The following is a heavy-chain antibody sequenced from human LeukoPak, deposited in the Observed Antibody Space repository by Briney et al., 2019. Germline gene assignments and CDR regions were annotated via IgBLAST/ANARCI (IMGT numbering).Heavy chain of an antibody. V-gene: IGHV1-46*01. CDR1: GYTFTSYY. J-gene: IGHJ4*01. D-gene: IGHD2/OR15-2a*01. CDR2: INPSGGST. Sequence: ASVKVSCKASGYTFTSYYMHWVRQAPGQGLEWMGIINPSGGSTSYAQKFQGRVTMTTDTSTSTAYMELRSLRSDDTAVYYCARDQNHGVVDYWGQGALVTVSS. CDR3: ARDQNHGVVDY.